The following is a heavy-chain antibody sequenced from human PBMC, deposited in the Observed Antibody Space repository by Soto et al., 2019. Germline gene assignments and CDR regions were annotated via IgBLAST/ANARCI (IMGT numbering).Heavy chain of an antibody. D-gene: IGHD2-2*01. Sequence: GGSLRLSCAASGFTFDDYAMHWVRQAPGKGLEWVSGISWNSGSIGYADSVKGRFTISRDNAKNSLYLQMNSLRAEDTALYYCAKDITRSSTSCYHYWGQGTLVTVSS. CDR2: ISWNSGSI. V-gene: IGHV3-9*01. CDR3: AKDITRSSTSCYHY. CDR1: GFTFDDYA. J-gene: IGHJ4*02.